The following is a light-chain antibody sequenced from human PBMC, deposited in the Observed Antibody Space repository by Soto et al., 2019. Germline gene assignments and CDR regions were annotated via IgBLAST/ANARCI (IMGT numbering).Light chain of an antibody. CDR2: DAS. V-gene: IGKV3-11*01. CDR3: QQRSNWPRRFT. CDR1: QSVSSY. Sequence: EIVLTQSPATLSLSPGERATLSCRASQSVSSYLAWYQQKPGQAPRLLIYDASNRATGIPARFSGSGSGTDFTLTISSLEPEDFAFDYCQQRSNWPRRFTFGPGTKVDIK. J-gene: IGKJ3*01.